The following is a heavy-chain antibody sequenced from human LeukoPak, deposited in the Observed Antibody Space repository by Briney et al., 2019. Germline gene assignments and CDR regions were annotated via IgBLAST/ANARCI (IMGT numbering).Heavy chain of an antibody. J-gene: IGHJ4*02. CDR2: IRYDGSNK. Sequence: GGSLRLSXAASGFTFSSYGMHWVRQAPGKGLEWVAFIRYDGSNKYYADSVKGRFTISRDNSKNTLYLQMNSLRAEDTAVYYCAKAGGGYDKDFDYWGQGTLVTVSS. V-gene: IGHV3-30*02. CDR1: GFTFSSYG. D-gene: IGHD5-12*01. CDR3: AKAGGGYDKDFDY.